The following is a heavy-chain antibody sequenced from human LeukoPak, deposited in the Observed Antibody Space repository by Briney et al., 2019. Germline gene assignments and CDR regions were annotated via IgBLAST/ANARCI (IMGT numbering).Heavy chain of an antibody. CDR1: GGSISSYY. CDR2: IYYSGST. V-gene: IGHV4-39*01. J-gene: IGHJ5*02. Sequence: SETLSLTCTVSGGSISSYYWGWIRQPPGKGLEWIGSIYYSGSTYYNPSLKSRVTISVDTSKNQFSLKLSSVTAADTAVYYCARSPDGNWFDPWGQGTLVTVSS. CDR3: ARSPDGNWFDP.